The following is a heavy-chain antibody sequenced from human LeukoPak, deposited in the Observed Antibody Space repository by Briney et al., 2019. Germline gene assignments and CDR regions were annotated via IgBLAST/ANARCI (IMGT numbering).Heavy chain of an antibody. D-gene: IGHD6-13*01. V-gene: IGHV1-69*04. CDR2: IIPILGIA. CDR3: AREGSSHGALDY. CDR1: GGTFSSYA. Sequence: ASVKVSCKASGGTFSSYAISWVRQAPGQGLEWMGRIIPILGIANYAQKFQGRVTITADKSTSTAYVELSSLRSEDTAVYYCAREGSSHGALDYWGQGTLVTVSS. J-gene: IGHJ4*02.